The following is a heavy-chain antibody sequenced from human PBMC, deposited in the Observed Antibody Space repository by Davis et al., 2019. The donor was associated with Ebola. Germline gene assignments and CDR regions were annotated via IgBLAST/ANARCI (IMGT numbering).Heavy chain of an antibody. CDR3: ARDNHGHTYLGFDP. CDR2: IYSAIST. D-gene: IGHD2-21*01. J-gene: IGHJ5*02. CDR1: GFTVSSNY. Sequence: PGGSLRLSCAASGFTVSSNYMSWVRQAPGKGLEWVSVIYSAISTYYADSVKGRFTIFRDNSKKTLYLQMNSLRVEDTAVYYCARDNHGHTYLGFDPWGQGTLVTVSS. V-gene: IGHV3-53*05.